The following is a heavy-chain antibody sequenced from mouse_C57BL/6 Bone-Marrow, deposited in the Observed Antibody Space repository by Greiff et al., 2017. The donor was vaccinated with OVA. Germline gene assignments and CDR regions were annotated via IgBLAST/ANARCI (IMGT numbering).Heavy chain of an antibody. CDR3: ARGSYYDHAWFAY. J-gene: IGHJ3*01. CDR1: GFTFSSYA. V-gene: IGHV5-4*03. Sequence: EVKVVESGGGLVKPGGSLKLSCAASGFTFSSYAMSWVRQTPEKRLEWVATISDGGSYTYYPDNVKGRFTISRDNAKNNLYLQMSHLKSEDTALYYCARGSYYDHAWFAYWGQGTLVTVSA. D-gene: IGHD2-4*01. CDR2: ISDGGSYT.